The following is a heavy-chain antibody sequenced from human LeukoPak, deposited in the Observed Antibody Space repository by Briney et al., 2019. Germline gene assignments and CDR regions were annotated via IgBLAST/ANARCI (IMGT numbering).Heavy chain of an antibody. CDR2: ISAYNGNT. V-gene: IGHV1-18*01. CDR1: GYTFNIYG. Sequence: ASVKVSCKASGYTFNIYGVNWVRQAPGQGLEWMGWISAYNGNTHYAQNLQGRVTMTTDTSTGTVYMELRSLTSDDTAVYYCARDFSGYNSGCPDYWGQGTLVTVSS. J-gene: IGHJ4*02. D-gene: IGHD6-19*01. CDR3: ARDFSGYNSGCPDY.